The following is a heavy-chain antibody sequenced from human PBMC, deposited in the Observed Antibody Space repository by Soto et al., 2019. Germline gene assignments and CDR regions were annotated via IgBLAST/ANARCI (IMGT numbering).Heavy chain of an antibody. V-gene: IGHV3-23*01. Sequence: GSLRLSCAASGFTFENFGMSWVRQAPGKGLEWISSISGSGLNKYYADSVKGRFTISRDNSKNTVYLELSNLRAEDTAVYHCAKNQGVELVPLATVDWFDPWGQGSAVTVSS. D-gene: IGHD1-26*01. CDR1: GFTFENFG. CDR3: AKNQGVELVPLATVDWFDP. J-gene: IGHJ5*02. CDR2: ISGSGLNK.